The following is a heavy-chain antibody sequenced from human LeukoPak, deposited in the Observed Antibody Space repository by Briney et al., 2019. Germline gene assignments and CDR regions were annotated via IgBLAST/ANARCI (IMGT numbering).Heavy chain of an antibody. Sequence: SVKVSCKASGGTFSSYAISWVRQAPGQGLEWMGRIIPIFGTANYAQKFQGRVTITTDESTSTAYMELSSLRSEDTAVYYCARESGSGSSRRDFDYWGQGTLVTVSS. V-gene: IGHV1-69*05. CDR1: GGTFSSYA. CDR3: ARESGSGSSRRDFDY. J-gene: IGHJ4*02. CDR2: IIPIFGTA. D-gene: IGHD6-13*01.